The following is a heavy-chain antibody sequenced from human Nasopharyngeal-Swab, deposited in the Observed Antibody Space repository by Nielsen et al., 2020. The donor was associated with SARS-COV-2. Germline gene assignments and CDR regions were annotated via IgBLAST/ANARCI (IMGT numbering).Heavy chain of an antibody. V-gene: IGHV1-2*06. J-gene: IGHJ4*02. CDR1: GYTFTGYY. Sequence: ASVKVSCKASGYTFTGYYMHWVRQAPGQGLEWMGRINPNSGGTNYAQKFQGRVTMTRDTSISTAYMELSRLRSDDTAVYYCAREGFKETSMATAFDYWGQGTVVIVSS. CDR2: INPNSGGT. D-gene: IGHD5-18*01. CDR3: AREGFKETSMATAFDY.